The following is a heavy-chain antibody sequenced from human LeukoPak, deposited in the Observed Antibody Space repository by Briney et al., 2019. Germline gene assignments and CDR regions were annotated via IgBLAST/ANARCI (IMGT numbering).Heavy chain of an antibody. CDR2: IHYAGRI. D-gene: IGHD3-22*01. CDR3: ARLLDNDSSGDPDTFDL. CDR1: GGSMNGHF. J-gene: IGHJ3*01. Sequence: SETLSLTCTVSGGSMNGHFWTWIRQPPGKGLEWIAFIHYAGRIRYNPSLQSRATTSLDRSESRFSLKLTSVTAADSAVYYCARLLDNDSSGDPDTFDLWGQGTVVIVSS. V-gene: IGHV4-59*11.